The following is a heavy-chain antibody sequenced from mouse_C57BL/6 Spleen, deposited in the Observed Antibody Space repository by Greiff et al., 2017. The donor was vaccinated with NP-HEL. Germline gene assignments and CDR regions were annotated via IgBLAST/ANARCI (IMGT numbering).Heavy chain of an antibody. V-gene: IGHV1-19*01. J-gene: IGHJ2*01. CDR1: GYTFTDYY. CDR2: INPYNGGT. CDR3: ARGGDYYGSCFDY. D-gene: IGHD1-1*01. Sequence: VQLQQSGPVLVKPGASVKMSCKASGYTFTDYYMNWVKQSHGKSLEWIGVINPYNGGTSYNQKFKGKATLTVDKSSSTAYMELNSLTSEDSAVYYCARGGDYYGSCFDYWGQGTTLTVSS.